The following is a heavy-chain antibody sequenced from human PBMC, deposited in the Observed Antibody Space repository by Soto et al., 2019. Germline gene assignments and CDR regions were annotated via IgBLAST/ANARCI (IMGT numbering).Heavy chain of an antibody. CDR3: ARDMGRGLIDY. Sequence: EVQLVESGGGLVQPGGSLRLSCAASGFTVSSNYMSWVRQAPGKGLEWVSVIYSGGSTYYADSVKGRFTISRHNSKNTLYLQMNRLRAEDTAVYYCARDMGRGLIDYWGQGNLVTVSS. D-gene: IGHD2-15*01. V-gene: IGHV3-53*04. J-gene: IGHJ4*02. CDR1: GFTVSSNY. CDR2: IYSGGST.